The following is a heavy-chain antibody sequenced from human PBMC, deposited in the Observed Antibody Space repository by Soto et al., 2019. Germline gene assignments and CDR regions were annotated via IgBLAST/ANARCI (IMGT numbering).Heavy chain of an antibody. V-gene: IGHV5-51*01. CDR3: ARRIGLIAVAGTVYDY. D-gene: IGHD6-19*01. CDR2: IYPGDSDT. CDR1: GYSFTSYW. J-gene: IGHJ4*02. Sequence: PGESLKISCKGSGYSFTSYWIGWVRQMPGKGLEWMGIIYPGDSDTRYSPSFQGQVTISADKSISTAYLQWSSLKASDTAMYYCARRIGLIAVAGTVYDYWGQGTLVTSPQ.